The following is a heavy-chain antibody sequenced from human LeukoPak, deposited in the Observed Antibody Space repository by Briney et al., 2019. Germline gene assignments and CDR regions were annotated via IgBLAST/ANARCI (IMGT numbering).Heavy chain of an antibody. CDR3: VRDSLVGYGHRYFDC. J-gene: IGHJ4*02. Sequence: GGSLRLSCAASGFTFSTYSMNWVRQAPGKGLEWVALISYDGSNKYYADSVKGRFTISRDNSKNTLYLQMNSLRVEDTAVYYCVRDSLVGYGHRYFDCWGQGTLVTVSS. D-gene: IGHD5-18*01. CDR1: GFTFSTYS. CDR2: ISYDGSNK. V-gene: IGHV3-30*03.